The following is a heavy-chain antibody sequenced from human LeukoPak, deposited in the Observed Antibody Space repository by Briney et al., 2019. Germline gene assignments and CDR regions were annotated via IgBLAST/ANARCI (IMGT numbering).Heavy chain of an antibody. D-gene: IGHD3-9*01. CDR1: GFTVSSNY. CDR3: ARGGGGILTGYYLLDY. CDR2: NYSGGST. V-gene: IGHV3-53*01. Sequence: PGGSLRLSCAASGFTVSSNYMSWVRQAPGKGLEWVSVNYSGGSTYYADSVKGRFTISRDNSKNTLYLQMNSLRAEDTAVYYCARGGGGILTGYYLLDYWGQGTLVTVSS. J-gene: IGHJ4*02.